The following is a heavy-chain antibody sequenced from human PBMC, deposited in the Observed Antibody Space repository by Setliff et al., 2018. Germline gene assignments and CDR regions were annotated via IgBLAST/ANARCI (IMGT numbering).Heavy chain of an antibody. CDR1: GFSFNDYA. J-gene: IGHJ4*02. V-gene: IGHV3-9*01. Sequence: PGGSLRLSCAASGFSFNDYAMHWVRQTPGKGLEWVSGISWDGGNMDYADSVKGRFTISRDNAKNSLYLQMNSLRADDTAVYYCARPGRSNYWDSFDYWGQGTLVTVS. CDR2: ISWDGGNM. D-gene: IGHD3-10*01. CDR3: ARPGRSNYWDSFDY.